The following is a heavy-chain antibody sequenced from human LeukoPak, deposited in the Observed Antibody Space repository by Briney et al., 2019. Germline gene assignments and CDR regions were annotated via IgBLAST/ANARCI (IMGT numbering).Heavy chain of an antibody. CDR3: ATGRGYCSSTSCYSRSMDV. D-gene: IGHD2-2*01. CDR2: INPNSGGT. J-gene: IGHJ6*03. CDR1: GYTFTGYY. V-gene: IGHV1-2*02. Sequence: GASVKVSCKASGYTFTGYYMHWVRQAPGQGLEWMGWINPNSGGTNYAQKFQGRVTMTRDTSISTAYMELSRLRSYDTAVYYCATGRGYCSSTSCYSRSMDVWGKGTTVTVSS.